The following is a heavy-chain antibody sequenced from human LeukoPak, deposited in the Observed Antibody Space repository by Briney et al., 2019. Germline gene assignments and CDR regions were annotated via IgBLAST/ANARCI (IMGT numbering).Heavy chain of an antibody. V-gene: IGHV4-34*01. D-gene: IGHD5-18*01. CDR2: INHSGST. CDR1: GGSFSGYY. Sequence: PSETLSLTCAVYGGSFSGYYWSWIRQPPGKGLEWIGEINHSGSTNYNPSLKSRVTISVDTSKNQFSLKLGSVTAADTAVYYCARDRGMTAMALQDDAFDIWGQGTMVTVSS. J-gene: IGHJ3*02. CDR3: ARDRGMTAMALQDDAFDI.